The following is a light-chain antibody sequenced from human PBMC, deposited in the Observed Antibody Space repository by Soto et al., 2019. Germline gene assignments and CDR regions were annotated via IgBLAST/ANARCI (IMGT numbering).Light chain of an antibody. V-gene: IGKV1-39*01. CDR1: QGIATY. Sequence: DIKMTQSPSSLSAVVGDRVSITCRSSQGIATYLNWYQQKPGKAPRPLIYTASTLESWVPSRCSGNGSVTDFTLTISSVQPEDFAAYYCQHSFKTPPYTFGQATKLEI. J-gene: IGKJ2*01. CDR3: QHSFKTPPYT. CDR2: TAS.